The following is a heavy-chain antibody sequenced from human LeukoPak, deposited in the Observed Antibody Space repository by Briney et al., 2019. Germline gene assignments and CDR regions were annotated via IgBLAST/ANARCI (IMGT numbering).Heavy chain of an antibody. CDR1: GGTFSSDS. V-gene: IGHV1-69*05. Sequence: ASVKVSCKASGGTFSSDSFSWVRQAPGQGLEWMGGIIVAFGTARYAQKFEGRVTTSTAESTSTVYMEVSSLKSDDTAVYYCAGARRAQLNNWFDRWGQGTLVTVSS. CDR3: AGARRAQLNNWFDR. J-gene: IGHJ5*02. CDR2: IIVAFGTA.